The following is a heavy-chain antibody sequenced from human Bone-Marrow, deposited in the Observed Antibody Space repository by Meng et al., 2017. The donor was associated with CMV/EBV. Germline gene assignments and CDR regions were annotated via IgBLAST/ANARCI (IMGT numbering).Heavy chain of an antibody. CDR1: GFTFSNYV. Sequence: GESLKISCAASGFTFSNYVMHWVRQAPGKGLEWVAVISNDGSIIVYIDSVKDRFTISRDNSKNTVFLQLSSLRAEDSGVYYCAREGYTSGWAGAFDSWGQGTMVTVSS. J-gene: IGHJ3*02. D-gene: IGHD6-19*01. CDR2: ISNDGSII. CDR3: AREGYTSGWAGAFDS. V-gene: IGHV3-30*04.